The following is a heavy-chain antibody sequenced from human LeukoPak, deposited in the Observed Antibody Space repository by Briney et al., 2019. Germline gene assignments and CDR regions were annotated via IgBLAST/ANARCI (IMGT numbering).Heavy chain of an antibody. J-gene: IGHJ4*02. CDR3: ARTAYSDYSLGF. CDR1: GFTFSNYW. CDR2: ISSDGSST. D-gene: IGHD5-12*01. V-gene: IGHV3-74*01. Sequence: GGSLRLPCAASGFTFSNYWMHWVRQAPGKGLVWVSRISSDGSSTSYADSVKGRFTISRDNAENTLYLQMNSLRAEDTAVYYCARTAYSDYSLGFWGQGTLVTVSS.